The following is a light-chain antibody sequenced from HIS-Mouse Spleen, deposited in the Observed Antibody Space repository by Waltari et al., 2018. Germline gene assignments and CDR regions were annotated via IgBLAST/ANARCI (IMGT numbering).Light chain of an antibody. Sequence: QSVLTQPPSASGTPGQRVTISCSGSSSNIGSNTVHWYQRPPGTAPKLLIYSNNQRPSGVPDRFSGSKSGTSASLAISGLQSEDEADYYCAAWDDSLNGYVFGTGTKVTVL. CDR1: SSNIGSNT. CDR2: SNN. V-gene: IGLV1-44*01. CDR3: AAWDDSLNGYV. J-gene: IGLJ1*01.